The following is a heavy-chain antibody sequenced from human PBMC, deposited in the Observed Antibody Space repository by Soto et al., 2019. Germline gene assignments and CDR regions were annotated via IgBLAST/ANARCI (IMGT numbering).Heavy chain of an antibody. CDR2: ISSSGSPI. CDR1: GFSFNTYE. Sequence: EVQLVESGGGLVQPGGSLSLSCAASGFSFNTYEMNWVRQAPGKGLEWVSYISSSGSPIYYADSVKGRFTVSRDNGKNSLYRQMNSLRVEDTAVYYCAYGVSGDYWGQGTQVTVSS. D-gene: IGHD2-8*01. J-gene: IGHJ4*02. V-gene: IGHV3-48*03. CDR3: AYGVSGDY.